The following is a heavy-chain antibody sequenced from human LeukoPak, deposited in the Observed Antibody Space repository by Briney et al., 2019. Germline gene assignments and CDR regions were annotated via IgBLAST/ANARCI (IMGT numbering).Heavy chain of an antibody. D-gene: IGHD6-13*01. Sequence: GGSLRLSCAASGFTFSSYAMHWVRQAPGKGLEWVAVISFDGSNKYYADSVKGRFTISRDNSKNTLYLQMNSLRAEDTAVYYCARDRLAGYSSSVTFDYWGQGTLVTVSS. V-gene: IGHV3-30-3*01. CDR3: ARDRLAGYSSSVTFDY. J-gene: IGHJ4*02. CDR1: GFTFSSYA. CDR2: ISFDGSNK.